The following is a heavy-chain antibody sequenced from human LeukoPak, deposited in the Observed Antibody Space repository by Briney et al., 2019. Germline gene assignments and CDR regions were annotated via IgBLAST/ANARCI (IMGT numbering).Heavy chain of an antibody. CDR2: ISHSGST. CDR1: GGSFSDYF. CDR3: ARDRSGYRDAFDI. J-gene: IGHJ3*02. D-gene: IGHD3-22*01. Sequence: SETLSLTCAVYGGSFSDYFWSWIRQPPGKGLEWIGEISHSGSTNYNPSLKSRVTISVDKSKNQFSLKLSSVTAADTAVYYCARDRSGYRDAFDIWGQGIMVTVSS. V-gene: IGHV4-34*01.